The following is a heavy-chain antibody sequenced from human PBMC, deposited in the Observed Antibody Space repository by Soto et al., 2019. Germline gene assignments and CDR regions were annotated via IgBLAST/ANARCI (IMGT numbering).Heavy chain of an antibody. CDR3: ARDPHEYWTSYWFDP. CDR2: IIVFFDTA. Sequence: SVKVSCKASGGTFSSYVINWVRQAPGQGLEWMGGIIVFFDTANYAQKFQGRVTITADASTSTAYMELSSLRSEDTAVYYCARDPHEYWTSYWFDPWGQGTLVTVSS. CDR1: GGTFSSYV. D-gene: IGHD3-3*01. V-gene: IGHV1-69*13. J-gene: IGHJ5*02.